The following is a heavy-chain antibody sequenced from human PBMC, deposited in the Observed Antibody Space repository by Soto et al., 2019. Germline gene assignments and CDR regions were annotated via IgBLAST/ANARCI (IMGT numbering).Heavy chain of an antibody. CDR3: ARVLGYNSSWWRHTAFDI. CDR1: GFTFTNYG. V-gene: IGHV1-18*04. Sequence: ASVKVSCKASGFTFTNYGIHWVRQAPGQGLEWMGWISGDNGNTKYAQKVQGRVTMTTDTSTSTVYMDLTSLRSDDTAVYYCARVLGYNSSWWRHTAFDIWGQGTMVTVSS. D-gene: IGHD6-13*01. CDR2: ISGDNGNT. J-gene: IGHJ3*02.